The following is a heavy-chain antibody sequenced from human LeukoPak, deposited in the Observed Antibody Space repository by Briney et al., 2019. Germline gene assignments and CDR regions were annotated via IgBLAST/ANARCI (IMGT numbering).Heavy chain of an antibody. CDR3: ASGAIGGGAFDI. CDR1: GYTFSDYH. J-gene: IGHJ3*02. CDR2: INPDSGGT. Sequence: ASVKVSCKASGYTFSDYHVHWVRQAPGQGLEWMGWINPDSGGTNYPQKSQGRVTMTRDTSISTAYMDLSSLRSDDTAVYYCASGAIGGGAFDIWGQGTMVTVSS. V-gene: IGHV1-2*02. D-gene: IGHD3-16*01.